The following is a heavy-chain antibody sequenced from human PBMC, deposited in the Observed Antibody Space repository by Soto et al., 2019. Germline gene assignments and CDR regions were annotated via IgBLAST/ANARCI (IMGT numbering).Heavy chain of an antibody. J-gene: IGHJ6*03. D-gene: IGHD2-2*02. CDR1: GGSFSGYY. V-gene: IGHV4-34*01. CDR3: ARAPACSSTSCYNWTSRYYYYYMDV. CDR2: INHSGST. Sequence: PSETLSLTCAVYGGSFSGYYWSWIRQPPGKGLEWIGEINHSGSTNYNPSLKSRVTISVDTSKNQFSLKLSSVTAADTAVYYCARAPACSSTSCYNWTSRYYYYYMDVWGKGTTVTVSS.